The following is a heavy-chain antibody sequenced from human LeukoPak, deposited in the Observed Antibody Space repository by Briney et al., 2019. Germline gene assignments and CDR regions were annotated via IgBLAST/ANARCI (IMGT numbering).Heavy chain of an antibody. V-gene: IGHV4-4*02. D-gene: IGHD6-13*01. CDR2: IYHSGST. CDR3: AGQYSSSWTEYFLH. CDR1: GGSISSSNW. Sequence: PSETLSLTCAVSGGSISSSNWWSWVRQPPGKGLEWIGEIYHSGSTNYNPSLKSRVTISVDTSKNQFSLKLSSVTAADTAVYYCAGQYSSSWTEYFLHWGQGTLVTVSS. J-gene: IGHJ1*01.